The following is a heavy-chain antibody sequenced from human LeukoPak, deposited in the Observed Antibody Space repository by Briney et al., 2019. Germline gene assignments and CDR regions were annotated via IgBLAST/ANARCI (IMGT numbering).Heavy chain of an antibody. CDR3: GRVAVAGTGSVQH. D-gene: IGHD6-19*01. CDR1: GFTFSSYG. J-gene: IGHJ1*01. CDR2: IRYDGSNK. V-gene: IGHV3-30*02. Sequence: GGSLRLSCAASGFTFSSYGMHWVRDAPGKGLEWVAFIRYDGSNKYYADSVKGRFTISRDNSKNTLYLQMNSLRAEDTAVYYCGRVAVAGTGSVQHWGQGTLVTVSS.